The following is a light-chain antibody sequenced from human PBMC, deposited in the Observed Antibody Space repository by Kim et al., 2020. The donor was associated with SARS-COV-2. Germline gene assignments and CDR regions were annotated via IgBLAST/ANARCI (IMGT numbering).Light chain of an antibody. CDR3: QQYDKIPYS. J-gene: IGKJ2*03. Sequence: DIQMTQSPSSLSASVGDRVTITCHASQDIGNYLNWYQQTPGKAPKLLIYDASDLQPWVPSRFSGSGSGTVFTFTISSLQPEDIATYFCQQYDKIPYSFGQGTKLEI. CDR2: DAS. V-gene: IGKV1-33*01. CDR1: QDIGNY.